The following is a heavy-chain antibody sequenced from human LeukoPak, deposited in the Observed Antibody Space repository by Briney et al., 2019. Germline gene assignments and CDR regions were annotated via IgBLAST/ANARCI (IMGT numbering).Heavy chain of an antibody. D-gene: IGHD2-8*02. CDR2: IIPIFGTA. V-gene: IGHV1-69*13. CDR1: GYTFTSYD. CDR3: ARAINLVVYAN. Sequence: SVTVSCKASGYTFTSYDINWVRQATGQGLEWMGGIIPIFGTANYAQKFQGRVTITADESTSTAYMELSSLRSEDTAVYYCARAINLVVYANWGQGTLVTVSS. J-gene: IGHJ4*02.